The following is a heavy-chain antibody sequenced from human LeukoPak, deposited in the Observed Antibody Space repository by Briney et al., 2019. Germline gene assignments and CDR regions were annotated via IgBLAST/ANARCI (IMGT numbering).Heavy chain of an antibody. J-gene: IGHJ4*02. CDR1: GYTFTSNY. CDR3: ARDQDGFDY. Sequence: ASVKVSCKASGYTFTSNYIHWVRQAPGQGLEWMGMIYPRGGSTSYAQKFQGRVTVTRDTSTSTVHMELSGLRSEDTAVYYCARDQDGFDYWGQGTLVTVSS. CDR2: IYPRGGST. V-gene: IGHV1-46*01.